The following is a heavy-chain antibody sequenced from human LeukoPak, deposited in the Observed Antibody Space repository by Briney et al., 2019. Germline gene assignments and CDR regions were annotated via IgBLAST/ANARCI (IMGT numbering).Heavy chain of an antibody. D-gene: IGHD3-22*01. CDR3: ARGAYDSSAYWAFDT. J-gene: IGHJ3*02. CDR2: IKSKTDGGTT. CDR1: GFTFSNAW. Sequence: GGSLRLSCAASGFTFSNAWMSWVRQAPGKGLEWVGRIKSKTDGGTTDYAAPVKGRFTISRDDSKNTLYLQMNSLKTEDTAVYHCARGAYDSSAYWAFDTWGQGTMVTVSS. V-gene: IGHV3-15*01.